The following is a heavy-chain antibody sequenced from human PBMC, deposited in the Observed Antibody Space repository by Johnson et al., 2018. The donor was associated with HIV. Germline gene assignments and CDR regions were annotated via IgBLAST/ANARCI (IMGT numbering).Heavy chain of an antibody. CDR2: VTGTGGDT. CDR3: ARGAPEDIVVVPAAFDI. D-gene: IGHD2-2*01. Sequence: VQLVESGGGLVQPGGSLRLSCAASGFTFSSYGMSWVRQAPGKGLEWVSGVTGTGGDTYYAESVKGRFTISRDNAKNSLYLQMNSLRAEDTALYYCARGAPEDIVVVPAAFDIWGQGTMVTVSS. J-gene: IGHJ3*02. CDR1: GFTFSSYG. V-gene: IGHV3-23*04.